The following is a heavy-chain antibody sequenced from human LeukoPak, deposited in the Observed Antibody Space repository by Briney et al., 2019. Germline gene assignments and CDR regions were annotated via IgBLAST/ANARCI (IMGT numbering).Heavy chain of an antibody. D-gene: IGHD6-13*01. Sequence: GGSLRLSCAASGFTFSNYAMSWVRQAPGKGLEWVSAISGSGGSTYYAYSVKGRFTIPRDNSKNTLYLQMNSLRGEDTAIYYCAKEGISAAASYWGQGTLVTVSS. J-gene: IGHJ4*02. V-gene: IGHV3-23*01. CDR1: GFTFSNYA. CDR3: AKEGISAAASY. CDR2: ISGSGGST.